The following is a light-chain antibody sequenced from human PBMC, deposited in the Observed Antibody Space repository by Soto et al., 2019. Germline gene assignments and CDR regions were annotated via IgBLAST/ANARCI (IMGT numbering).Light chain of an antibody. J-gene: IGLJ3*02. CDR2: DTS. V-gene: IGLV7-46*01. CDR3: LLSYSGVSNCV. CDR1: TGAVTSGHY. Sequence: QAVVTQEPSLSVSPGGTVTLTCGASTGAVTSGHYPYWFQQKPGQAPRTLIYDTSNKHSWTPTRFSGSLLGGKAALTLSGAQPEDEDEYYCLLSYSGVSNCVFGGGTKLTVL.